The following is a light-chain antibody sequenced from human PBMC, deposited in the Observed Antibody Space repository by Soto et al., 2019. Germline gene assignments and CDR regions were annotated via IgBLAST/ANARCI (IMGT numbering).Light chain of an antibody. CDR2: GAS. Sequence: EIVLTQSPGTLSLSPGERATLSCRASQSVSSSYLAWYQQKPGQAPRLVIYGASSRATGIPDRFSGSGSGTDFTLTISRLEAEDFAVYYCQQYGSPPLSFGGGTKVEIK. V-gene: IGKV3-20*01. CDR1: QSVSSSY. CDR3: QQYGSPPLS. J-gene: IGKJ4*01.